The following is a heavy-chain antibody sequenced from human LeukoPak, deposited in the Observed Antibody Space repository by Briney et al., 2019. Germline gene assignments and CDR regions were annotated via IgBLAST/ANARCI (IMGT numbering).Heavy chain of an antibody. D-gene: IGHD6-13*01. CDR1: GFTFSSYG. Sequence: PGGSLRLSCAASGFTFSSYGMHWVRQAPGKGLEWVAFIRYDGSNKYYADSVKGRFTISRDNSKNTLYLQMNSLRAEDTAVYYCAKDRGSSWASDYWGQGTLVTVSS. CDR2: IRYDGSNK. J-gene: IGHJ4*02. V-gene: IGHV3-30*02. CDR3: AKDRGSSWASDY.